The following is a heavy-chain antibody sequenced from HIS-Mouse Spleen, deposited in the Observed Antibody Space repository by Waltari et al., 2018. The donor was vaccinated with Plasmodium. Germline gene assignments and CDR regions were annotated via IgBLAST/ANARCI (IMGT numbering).Heavy chain of an antibody. Sequence: EVQLVESGGGLVQPGGSLRLSCAASGFPASSNYLIWVRQAPGKGLEWVSVIYSGGSTYYADSVKGRFTISRDNSKNTLYLQMNSLRPEDTAEYYCAISRSIAAAGLDYWGQGTLVTVSS. CDR2: IYSGGST. CDR3: AISRSIAAAGLDY. CDR1: GFPASSNY. V-gene: IGHV3-66*01. D-gene: IGHD6-13*01. J-gene: IGHJ4*02.